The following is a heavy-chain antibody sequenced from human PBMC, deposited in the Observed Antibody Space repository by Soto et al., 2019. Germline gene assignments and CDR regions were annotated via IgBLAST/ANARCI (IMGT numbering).Heavy chain of an antibody. CDR3: ATNRHYALDI. J-gene: IGHJ3*02. CDR1: GFTFSSYS. V-gene: IGHV3-48*04. CDR2: IGIDATTI. D-gene: IGHD3-10*01. Sequence: EVQLVESGGGLVQPGGSLRLSCEASGFTFSSYSMNWVRQAPGKGLEWISYIGIDATTIHYADSVKGRFTISRDNAENSLYRQKNSQRAEDTAVYYCATNRHYALDIWGQGTLVTASS.